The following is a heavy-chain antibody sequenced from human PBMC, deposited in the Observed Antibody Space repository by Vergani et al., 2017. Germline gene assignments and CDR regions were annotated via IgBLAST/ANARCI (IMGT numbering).Heavy chain of an antibody. J-gene: IGHJ6*02. CDR2: IFSNNEK. CDR1: GFSLSNVRMG. Sequence: QVTLQESGPVVVKPTETLTLTCTVSGFSLSNVRMGVTWIRQPPGKALEWLAHIFSNNEKSHSTSLRMRLTISKDTSKSQVVLSMTNMDPLDTGTYYCARIMLTPTGSQYYYRVDAWGQGTTVTVSS. D-gene: IGHD1-26*01. V-gene: IGHV2-26*01. CDR3: ARIMLTPTGSQYYYRVDA.